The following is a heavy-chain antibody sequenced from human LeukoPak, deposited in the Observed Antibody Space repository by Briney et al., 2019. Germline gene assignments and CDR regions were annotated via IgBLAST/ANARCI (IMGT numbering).Heavy chain of an antibody. CDR1: GFTFSSYA. D-gene: IGHD3-22*01. J-gene: IGHJ4*02. CDR2: ISYDGSNK. V-gene: IGHV3-30*01. CDR3: AGYYDRSGYLPIDY. Sequence: GRSLRLSCAASGFTFSSYAMHWVRQAPGKGLEWVAVISYDGSNKYYADSVKGRFTISRDNSKNTLYLQMNSLRAEDTAVYYCAGYYDRSGYLPIDYWGQGTLVTVSS.